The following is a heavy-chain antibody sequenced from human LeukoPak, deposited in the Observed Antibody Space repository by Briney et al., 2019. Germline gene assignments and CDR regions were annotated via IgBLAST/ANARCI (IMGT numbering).Heavy chain of an antibody. CDR2: ISSSGSTI. J-gene: IGHJ4*02. CDR1: GFTFSDYY. Sequence: GGSLRLSCAASGFTFSDYYMSWIRQAPGKGLEWVSYISSSGSTIYYADSVKGRFTISRDNAKNSLYLQMNSLRAEDTAVYYCGRVFCRGGSCYQYLDYGGRGPLVTVS. CDR3: GRVFCRGGSCYQYLDY. V-gene: IGHV3-11*01. D-gene: IGHD2-15*01.